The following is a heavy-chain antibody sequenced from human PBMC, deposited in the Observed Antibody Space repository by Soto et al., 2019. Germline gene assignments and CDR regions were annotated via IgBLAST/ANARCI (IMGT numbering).Heavy chain of an antibody. J-gene: IGHJ3*02. CDR1: GYTFTSYY. D-gene: IGHD4-4*01. CDR3: ARGMATVTRDAFDI. CDR2: VNPTSGGT. Sequence: ASVKVSCKASGYTFTSYYMHWVRQAPGQGLEWMGIVNPTSGGTHYAQKFQGRVTMTRDTSTGTVYMDLSSLRSEDTAVYYCARGMATVTRDAFDIRGQGTMVIVSS. V-gene: IGHV1-46*01.